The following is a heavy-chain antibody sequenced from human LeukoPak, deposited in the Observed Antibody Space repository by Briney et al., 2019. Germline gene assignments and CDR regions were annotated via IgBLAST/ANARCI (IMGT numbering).Heavy chain of an antibody. CDR3: ARPLHYGDYVY. V-gene: IGHV4-34*01. Sequence: SGGSLRLSCAASGFTFSSYAMSWIRQPPGKGLEWIGEINHSGSTNYNPSLKSRVTISVDTSKNQFSLKLSSVTAADTAVYYCARPLHYGDYVYWGQGTLVTVSS. CDR1: GFTFSSYA. J-gene: IGHJ4*02. D-gene: IGHD4-17*01. CDR2: INHSGST.